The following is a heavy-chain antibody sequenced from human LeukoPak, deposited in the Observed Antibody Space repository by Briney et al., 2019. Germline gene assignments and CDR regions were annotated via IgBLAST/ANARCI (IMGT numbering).Heavy chain of an antibody. CDR3: TKASLAFGTKYFDP. Sequence: ASVKVSCKASGYPFSNYDINWVRQAPGQGLEWMGWMNPKSGNTSYGQKFQGRVTMTRVTSITTAYMELRSLRSDDTAVYYCTKASLAFGTKYFDPWGQGTLVTVSS. CDR1: GYPFSNYD. D-gene: IGHD3-10*01. J-gene: IGHJ5*02. CDR2: MNPKSGNT. V-gene: IGHV1-8*01.